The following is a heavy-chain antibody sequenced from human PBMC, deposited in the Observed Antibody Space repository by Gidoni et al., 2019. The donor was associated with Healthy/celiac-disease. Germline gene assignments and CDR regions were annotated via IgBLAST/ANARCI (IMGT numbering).Heavy chain of an antibody. CDR3: ARAYYDFWSGYYSSRDVRYYMDV. Sequence: QVQLVESGGGLVKPGGSLRLSCAASGFPFSDYSMHWTRRAPGKGMEWVSYISSRGSTIYYADSVKGRFTIYRDNAKNSLYLQMNSLRAEDTAVYYCARAYYDFWSGYYSSRDVRYYMDVWGKGTTVTVSS. CDR2: ISSRGSTI. D-gene: IGHD3-3*01. CDR1: GFPFSDYS. V-gene: IGHV3-11*01. J-gene: IGHJ6*03.